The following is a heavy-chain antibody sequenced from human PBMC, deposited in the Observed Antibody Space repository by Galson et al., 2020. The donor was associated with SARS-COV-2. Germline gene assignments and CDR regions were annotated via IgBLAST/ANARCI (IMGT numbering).Heavy chain of an antibody. CDR3: ASVEVEMATGEYYMDV. D-gene: IGHD5-12*01. V-gene: IGHV4-39*07. J-gene: IGHJ6*03. Sequence: SETLSLTCTVSGGSISSSSYYWGWIRQPPGKGLEWIGSIYYSGSTYYNPSLKSRVTISVDTSKNQFSLKLSSVTAADTAVYYCASVEVEMATGEYYMDVWGKGTTVTVSS. CDR1: GGSISSSSYY. CDR2: IYYSGST.